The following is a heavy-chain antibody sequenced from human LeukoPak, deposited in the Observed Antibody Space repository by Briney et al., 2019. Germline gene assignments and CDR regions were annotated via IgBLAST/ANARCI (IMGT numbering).Heavy chain of an antibody. Sequence: PSETLSLTCTVSGGSISSSSYYWGWIRQPPGNGLEWIGSIYYSGSTYYNPSLKSRVTISVDTSKNQFSLKLSSVTAADTAVYYCARDDSSGYYVDYWGQGTLVTVSS. CDR2: IYYSGST. CDR3: ARDDSSGYYVDY. J-gene: IGHJ4*02. V-gene: IGHV4-39*07. CDR1: GGSISSSSYY. D-gene: IGHD3-22*01.